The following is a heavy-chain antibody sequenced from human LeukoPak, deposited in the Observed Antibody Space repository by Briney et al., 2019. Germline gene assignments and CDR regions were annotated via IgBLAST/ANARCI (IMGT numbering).Heavy chain of an antibody. CDR1: GFTFSSYG. CDR2: IWYDGSNK. Sequence: PRGSLRLSCAASGFTFSSYGMHWVRQAPGKGLEWVAVIWYDGSNKYYADSVKGRFTISRDNSKNTLYLQMNSLRAEDTAVYYCARARGAAGNYYYFDYWGQGTLVTVSS. CDR3: ARARGAAGNYYYFDY. J-gene: IGHJ4*02. D-gene: IGHD6-13*01. V-gene: IGHV3-33*01.